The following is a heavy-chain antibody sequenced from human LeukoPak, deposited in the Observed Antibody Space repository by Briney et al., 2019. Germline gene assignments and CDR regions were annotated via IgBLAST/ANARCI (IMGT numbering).Heavy chain of an antibody. D-gene: IGHD4-17*01. CDR2: ISESGDAT. Sequence: GGSLRLSCAASGFTFASYAMSWVRQAPGKGLEWVSAISESGDATYYADSIKGRFTISRDNSKDIVYLQMNNLRAEDTALYYCAKDLAGGDNVVWYFDVWGRGTLVTVSS. CDR1: GFTFASYA. CDR3: AKDLAGGDNVVWYFDV. V-gene: IGHV3-23*01. J-gene: IGHJ2*01.